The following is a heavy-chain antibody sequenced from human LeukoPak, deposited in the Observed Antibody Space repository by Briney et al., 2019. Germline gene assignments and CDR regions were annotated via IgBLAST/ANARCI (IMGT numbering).Heavy chain of an antibody. CDR1: GFTVSSNY. Sequence: GGSLRLSCAASGFTVSSNYMSWVRQAPGKGLEWVSVIYSGGSTYYADSVKGRFTISRDNSKNTLYLQMNSLRAEDTAEYYCARDSGDYGDYGFDYWGQGTLVTVSS. V-gene: IGHV3-66*01. J-gene: IGHJ4*02. CDR3: ARDSGDYGDYGFDY. CDR2: IYSGGST. D-gene: IGHD4-17*01.